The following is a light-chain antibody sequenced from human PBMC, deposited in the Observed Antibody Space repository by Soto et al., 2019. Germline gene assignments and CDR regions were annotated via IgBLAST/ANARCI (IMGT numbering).Light chain of an antibody. Sequence: DIRLTQSPSFLSASVGDRVTITCRASQYIPSFLAWYQQKPGKAPELLIHSASTLHSGVPSRFSGSGSGTEFTLTISSLQPEDFATYYCQHRHSYPITFGQGTRLEIK. CDR1: QYIPSF. CDR3: QHRHSYPIT. V-gene: IGKV1-9*01. J-gene: IGKJ5*01. CDR2: SAS.